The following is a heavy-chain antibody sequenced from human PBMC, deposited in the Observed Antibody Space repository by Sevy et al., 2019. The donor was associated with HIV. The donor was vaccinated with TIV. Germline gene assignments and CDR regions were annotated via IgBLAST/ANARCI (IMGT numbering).Heavy chain of an antibody. Sequence: GGSLRLSCAASGTPFSTSGIHWVRQAPGKGLEWVAFMHFDGSSTYYADALRGRFTISRDISKNALYLQMNSLRLEDTAVYYCAKQGHDGGWPRLASWGPGTLVTVSS. CDR2: MHFDGSST. CDR3: AKQGHDGGWPRLAS. V-gene: IGHV3-30*02. CDR1: GTPFSTSG. J-gene: IGHJ4*02.